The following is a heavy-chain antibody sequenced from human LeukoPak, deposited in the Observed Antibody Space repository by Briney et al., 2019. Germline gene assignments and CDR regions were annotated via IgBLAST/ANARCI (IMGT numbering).Heavy chain of an antibody. CDR2: IWYDGSNK. J-gene: IGHJ6*04. Sequence: GRSLRLSCAASGFTFSSYGMHWVRQAPGKGLEWVAVIWYDGSNKYYADSVKGRFTISRDNSKNTLYLQMNSLRAEDTAVYYCARDAGYCSSTSCYHGMVVWGKGTTVTVSS. V-gene: IGHV3-33*01. CDR1: GFTFSSYG. D-gene: IGHD2-2*01. CDR3: ARDAGYCSSTSCYHGMVV.